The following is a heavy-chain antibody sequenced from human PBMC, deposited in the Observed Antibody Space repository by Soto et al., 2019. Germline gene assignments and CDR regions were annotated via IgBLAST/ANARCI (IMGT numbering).Heavy chain of an antibody. J-gene: IGHJ4*02. CDR2: VSYDGNSK. D-gene: IGHD2-15*01. CDR3: AKDWGKYCSCATCHLFDC. Sequence: QVQLVESGGGVVQPGRSLRLSCAASGFTFSSYVMHWVRQAPGKGLEWVAIVSYDGNSKYYAESVKGRFTISRDNSRNTLSLQMNSLRAEDTAVYYCAKDWGKYCSCATCHLFDCWGQGTLVTVSS. CDR1: GFTFSSYV. V-gene: IGHV3-30*18.